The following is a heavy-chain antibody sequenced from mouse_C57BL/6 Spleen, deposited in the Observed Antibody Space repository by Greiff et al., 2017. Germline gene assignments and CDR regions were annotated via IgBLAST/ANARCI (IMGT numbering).Heavy chain of an antibody. CDR2: ISSGGSYT. D-gene: IGHD1-1*01. CDR3: ARHPSITTVVATNFDV. V-gene: IGHV5-6*01. Sequence: EVQGVESGGDLVKPGGSLKLSCAASGFTFSSYGMSWVRQTPDKRLEWVATISSGGSYTYYPDSVKGRVTISRDNAKNTLYLQMSSLKSEDTAMYYCARHPSITTVVATNFDVWGTGTTVTVSS. CDR1: GFTFSSYG. J-gene: IGHJ1*03.